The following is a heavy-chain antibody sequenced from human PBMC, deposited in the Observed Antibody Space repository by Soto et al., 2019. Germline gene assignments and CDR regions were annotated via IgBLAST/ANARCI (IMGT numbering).Heavy chain of an antibody. V-gene: IGHV4-59*01. CDR2: IYYSGST. D-gene: IGHD3-3*01. J-gene: IGHJ5*02. Sequence: SETLSLTCTVSGGSISSYYWSWIRQPPGKGLEWIGYIYYSGSTNYNPSLKSRVSISVDTSKNQFSLKLSSVTAADTAVYYCARARFWSGYANWFDPWGQGTLVTVSS. CDR3: ARARFWSGYANWFDP. CDR1: GGSISSYY.